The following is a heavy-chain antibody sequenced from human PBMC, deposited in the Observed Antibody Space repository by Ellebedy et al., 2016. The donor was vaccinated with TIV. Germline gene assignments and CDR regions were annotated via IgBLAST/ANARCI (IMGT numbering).Heavy chain of an antibody. CDR1: GFTFRAYA. CDR2: ISASGDT. CDR3: ATPGRDSYNRYFDN. Sequence: GESLKISCAASGFTFRAYAMSWVRQAPGKGLDWVSLISASGDTSYADSVKGRFTISRDHSKNMLFLQMNSLRAEDTATYYCATPGRDSYNRYFDNWGQGTLVTVSS. J-gene: IGHJ4*02. V-gene: IGHV3-23*01. D-gene: IGHD5-24*01.